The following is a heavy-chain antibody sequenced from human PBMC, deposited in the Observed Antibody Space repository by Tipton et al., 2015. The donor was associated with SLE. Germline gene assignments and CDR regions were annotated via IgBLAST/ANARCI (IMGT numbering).Heavy chain of an antibody. CDR3: ARFSGGRIDY. Sequence: SLRLSCATSGFTFSTSNMHWVRQAPGKGLEWVSLIRFDRDHQYNADSVKGRFTTSRDSSTSTVYLQMDSLTAEDTAVYYCARFSGGRIDYWGQGTLVTVSS. V-gene: IGHV3-33*01. D-gene: IGHD6-25*01. J-gene: IGHJ4*02. CDR1: GFTFSTSN. CDR2: IRFDRDHQ.